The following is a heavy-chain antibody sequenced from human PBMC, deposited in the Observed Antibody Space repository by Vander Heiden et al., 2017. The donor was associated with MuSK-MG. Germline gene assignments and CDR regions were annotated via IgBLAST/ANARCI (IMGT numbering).Heavy chain of an antibody. CDR2: ISHSAGT. D-gene: IGHD3-22*01. V-gene: IGHV4-34*01. CDR1: SGSFSGYY. CDR3: ARSYDTSSYFKAFDI. Sequence: QVQLQQCGAGLLKPSETLSLTCTVYSGSFSGYYWSWIRQPPGKGLEWMGEISHSAGTNYNPSLKSRLTISADTSKNQFSLKLNSVTAADTAVYYCARSYDTSSYFKAFDIWGQGTMVTVSS. J-gene: IGHJ3*02.